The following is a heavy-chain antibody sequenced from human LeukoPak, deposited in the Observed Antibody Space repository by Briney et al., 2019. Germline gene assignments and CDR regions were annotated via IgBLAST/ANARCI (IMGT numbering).Heavy chain of an antibody. CDR2: IIPIFGTA. CDR1: GGTFSSYA. CDR3: ARAPVVITREYYFDY. V-gene: IGHV1-69*05. D-gene: IGHD3-22*01. Sequence: SVKVSCKASGGTFSSYAISWVRQAPGQGLEWMGGIIPIFGTANYAQKFQGRVTITTDESTSTAYMELSSLRSEDTAVYYCARAPVVITREYYFDYWGQGALVTVSS. J-gene: IGHJ4*02.